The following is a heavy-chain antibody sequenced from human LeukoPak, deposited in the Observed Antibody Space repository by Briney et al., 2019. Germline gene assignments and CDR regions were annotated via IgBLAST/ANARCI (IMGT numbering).Heavy chain of an antibody. CDR1: GGSISSYY. Sequence: SETLSLTCTVSGGSISSYYWSWIRQPAGKGLGWIGRIYTSGSTNYNPSLKSRVTMSVDTSKNQFSLKLSSVTAADTAVYYCARQYCSSTSCYGGIWDYWGQGTLVTVSS. CDR2: IYTSGST. J-gene: IGHJ4*02. V-gene: IGHV4-4*07. D-gene: IGHD2-2*01. CDR3: ARQYCSSTSCYGGIWDY.